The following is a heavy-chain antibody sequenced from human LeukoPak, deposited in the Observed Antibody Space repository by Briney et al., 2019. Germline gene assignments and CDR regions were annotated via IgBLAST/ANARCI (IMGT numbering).Heavy chain of an antibody. D-gene: IGHD6-13*01. J-gene: IGHJ4*02. CDR2: INHSGST. V-gene: IGHV4-34*01. Sequence: SETLSLTCAVYGGSFSGYYWSWIRQPPGKGLEWIGEINHSGSTNYNPSLKSRVTISVDTSKNQFSLKLSSVTAADTAVYYCARRLGYSSSWFDYWGQGTLVTVSS. CDR3: ARRLGYSSSWFDY. CDR1: GGSFSGYY.